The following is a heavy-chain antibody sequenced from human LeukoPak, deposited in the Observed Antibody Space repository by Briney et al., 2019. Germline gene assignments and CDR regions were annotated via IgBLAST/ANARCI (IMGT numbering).Heavy chain of an antibody. V-gene: IGHV1-18*04. CDR2: ISAYNGNT. Sequence: GASVKVSCKASGYTFTSYGISWVRQVAGEGIEWMGWISAYNGNTNYGKKMEGRVIMRTDTSTSTAYMELRSLRSDDTAVYYCARFDGSGSYYKYQSYFDYWGQGTLVTVSS. J-gene: IGHJ4*02. CDR3: ARFDGSGSYYKYQSYFDY. D-gene: IGHD3-10*01. CDR1: GYTFTSYG.